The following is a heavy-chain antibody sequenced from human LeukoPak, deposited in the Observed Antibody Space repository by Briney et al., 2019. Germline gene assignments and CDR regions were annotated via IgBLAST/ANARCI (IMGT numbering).Heavy chain of an antibody. J-gene: IGHJ4*02. CDR2: IDYTGST. CDR1: GGSIGTYY. Sequence: SETLSLTCTVSGGSIGTYYWSWIRQPPGKGLEWIGYIDYTGSTDYNPSLKSRVTISVDTSKNQFSLKLSSVTAADTAVYYCARLSSAGSYFDYWGQGTLVTVSS. D-gene: IGHD3-3*01. CDR3: ARLSSAGSYFDY. V-gene: IGHV4-59*08.